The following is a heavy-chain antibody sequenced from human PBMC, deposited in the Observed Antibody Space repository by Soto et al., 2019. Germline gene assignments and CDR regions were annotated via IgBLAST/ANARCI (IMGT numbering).Heavy chain of an antibody. D-gene: IGHD1-1*01. Sequence: SESLSLTWAVAGYSVASGYYWAWIRQPPGKGLEGIGSIYHAGSVYYNSSLNSRVAMSLDRSDNHFSLKLTSVPAADTAVYYCATTSYYCCMDVCGKGPTVTVCS. V-gene: IGHV4-38-2*01. CDR3: ATTSYYCCMDV. CDR2: IYHAGSV. CDR1: GYSVASGYY. J-gene: IGHJ6*04.